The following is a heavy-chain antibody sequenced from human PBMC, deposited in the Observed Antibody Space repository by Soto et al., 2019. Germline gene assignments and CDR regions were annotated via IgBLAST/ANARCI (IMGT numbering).Heavy chain of an antibody. D-gene: IGHD6-19*01. CDR3: ARARYSSGWDLDF. J-gene: IGHJ4*02. CDR1: GYTFTTYP. CDR2: INSGNGKT. Sequence: QVQLVQSGAEVRKPGASVNVSCKASGYTFTTYPIHWVRQAPGQRLEWMGWINSGNGKTKYAPKFPARVTITWDTSATTAKMELSSLTSEDTAVYYCARARYSSGWDLDFWGQGTLVSVSS. V-gene: IGHV1-3*01.